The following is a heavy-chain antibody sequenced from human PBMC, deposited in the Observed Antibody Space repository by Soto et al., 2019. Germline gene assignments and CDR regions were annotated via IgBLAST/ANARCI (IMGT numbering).Heavy chain of an antibody. CDR1: GFTFTSSA. V-gene: IGHV1-58*01. J-gene: IGHJ6*04. D-gene: IGHD5-18*01. CDR2: IVVGSGNT. CDR3: AAEALTKHTAMATYYYYGMDV. Sequence: ASVEVSCEASGFTFTSSAVQWVRQARGQRLEWIGWIVVGSGNTNYAQKFQERVTITRDMSTSTAYMELSSLRSEDTAVYYCAAEALTKHTAMATYYYYGMDVWGAGTPLTVYS.